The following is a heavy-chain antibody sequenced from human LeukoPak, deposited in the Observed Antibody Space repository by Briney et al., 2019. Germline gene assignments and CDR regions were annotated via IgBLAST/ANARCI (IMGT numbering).Heavy chain of an antibody. CDR2: MNPNSGNT. Sequence: ASVKVSCKASGYTFTSYDINWVRQATGQGLEWMGWMNPNSGNTGYAQKFQGRVTMTRNTSISTAYMELSSLRSEDTAVYYCARRHPDCSGGSCYWFDPRGQGTLVTVSS. CDR1: GYTFTSYD. V-gene: IGHV1-8*01. J-gene: IGHJ5*02. D-gene: IGHD2-15*01. CDR3: ARRHPDCSGGSCYWFDP.